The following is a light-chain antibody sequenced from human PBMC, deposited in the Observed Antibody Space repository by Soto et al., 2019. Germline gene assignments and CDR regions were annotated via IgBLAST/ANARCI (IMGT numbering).Light chain of an antibody. J-gene: IGKJ4*01. V-gene: IGKV3-20*01. CDR2: GAS. CDR1: QTVSDNY. CDR3: QQYSSSVLT. Sequence: EIVLTQSPGTLSLSPGERATLSCRASQTVSDNYLAWYQHRTGQTPRLLIYGASNRATGIPDRLSGSGSGTDFTLSISRLEPEEFAVYYCQQYSSSVLTCGGGTEVEIK.